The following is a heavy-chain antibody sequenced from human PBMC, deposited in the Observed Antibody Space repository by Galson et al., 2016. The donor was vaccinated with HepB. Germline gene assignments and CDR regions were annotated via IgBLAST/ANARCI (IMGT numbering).Heavy chain of an antibody. J-gene: IGHJ3*02. D-gene: IGHD2-2*01. CDR2: ISYDGSNK. V-gene: IGHV3-30-3*01. CDR1: GFSFSTYA. Sequence: SLRLSCAASGFSFSTYAMHWVRQAPGKGLEWVAVISYDGSNKDYADSVKGRFTISRDNSKNALYLQMNSLRAEEPAMYYCARGPDIVVVPAVFSNAFDIWGQGTMVTVSS. CDR3: ARGPDIVVVPAVFSNAFDI.